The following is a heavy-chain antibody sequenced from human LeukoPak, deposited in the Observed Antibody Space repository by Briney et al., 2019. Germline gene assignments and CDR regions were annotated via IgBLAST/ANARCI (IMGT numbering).Heavy chain of an antibody. CDR1: GGSISSYY. CDR3: ARAPIMFGGVIVPTV. D-gene: IGHD3-16*02. CDR2: IYYSGST. Sequence: SETLSLTCTVSGGSISSYYWSWIRQPPGKGLEWIGYIYYSGSTNYNPSLKSRVTISVDTSKNQFSLKLSSVTAADTAVYCCARAPIMFGGVIVPTVWGQGTLVTVSS. J-gene: IGHJ1*01. V-gene: IGHV4-59*01.